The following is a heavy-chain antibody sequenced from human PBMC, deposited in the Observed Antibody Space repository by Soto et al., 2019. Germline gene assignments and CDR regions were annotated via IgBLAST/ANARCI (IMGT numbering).Heavy chain of an antibody. D-gene: IGHD2-15*01. J-gene: IGHJ3*02. CDR3: ARESRYCSSDSCSTQRAFDI. CDR2: IYYSGT. Sequence: SETLSLTCSVSGCSISSYYWSWIRQPPGKGLEWIAYIYYSGTSYNPSLKSRVSISLDTSKNQFSLRAEDTAVYYCARESRYCSSDSCSTQRAFDIWGQGTMVTVSS. CDR1: GCSISSYY. V-gene: IGHV4-59*01.